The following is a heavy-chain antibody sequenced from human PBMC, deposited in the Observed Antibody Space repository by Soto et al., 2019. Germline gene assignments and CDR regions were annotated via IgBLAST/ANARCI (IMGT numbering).Heavy chain of an antibody. CDR3: ARAVTWGLDI. V-gene: IGHV3-48*02. D-gene: IGHD3-10*01. CDR2: ISRSSTGI. J-gene: IGHJ6*02. CDR1: GFTFSLYS. Sequence: EVPLVESGGGLVQPGGSLRLSCAASGFTFSLYSMSWVRQAPGKGLEWVSYISRSSTGIHYADSVKGRFTISRDEATNSMHLQRNSLRDGDTAVYYCARAVTWGLDIWGQGTTVSISS.